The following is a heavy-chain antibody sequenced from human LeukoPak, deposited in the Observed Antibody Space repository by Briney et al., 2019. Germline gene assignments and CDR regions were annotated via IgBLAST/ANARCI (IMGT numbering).Heavy chain of an antibody. Sequence: PSETLSLTCAVSGAFISGSNWWSWVRQPPGKGLEWIGEIYHSGNTNYNPSLKSRVTISVDKSKNQFSLKMSSVTAADTAVYYFASASSGWYDAFDVWGQGTMVMASS. CDR3: ASASSGWYDAFDV. J-gene: IGHJ3*01. CDR1: GAFISGSNW. D-gene: IGHD6-19*01. V-gene: IGHV4-4*02. CDR2: IYHSGNT.